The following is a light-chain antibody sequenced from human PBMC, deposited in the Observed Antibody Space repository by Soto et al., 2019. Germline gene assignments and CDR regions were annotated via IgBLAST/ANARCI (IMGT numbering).Light chain of an antibody. CDR2: GAS. J-gene: IGKJ2*01. CDR1: QSVSSGY. Sequence: EIVLTQSPGTLSLSPGERATLSCRASQSVSSGYLAWYQQKPGQSPRLLIYGASSRATGTTDRFSGSGSGTDFTLTISNLETKDCAVYYCQQYGSSPYTFGQGTKLEIK. CDR3: QQYGSSPYT. V-gene: IGKV3-20*01.